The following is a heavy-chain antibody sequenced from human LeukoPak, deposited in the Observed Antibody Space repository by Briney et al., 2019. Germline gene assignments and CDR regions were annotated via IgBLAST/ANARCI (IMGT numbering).Heavy chain of an antibody. CDR1: GFTFSSYA. D-gene: IGHD1-26*01. CDR3: AKDGTVTFDY. Sequence: GGSLRLSCAVSGFTFSSYAMSWVRQAPGKGLEWVSAISGSGGSTYYADPVKGRFTISRDNSKNTLYLQMNSLRAEDTAVYYCAKDGTVTFDYWGQGTLVTVSS. V-gene: IGHV3-23*01. CDR2: ISGSGGST. J-gene: IGHJ4*02.